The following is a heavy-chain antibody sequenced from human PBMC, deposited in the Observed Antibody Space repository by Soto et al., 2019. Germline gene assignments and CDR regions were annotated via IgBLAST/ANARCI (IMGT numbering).Heavy chain of an antibody. D-gene: IGHD3-10*01. CDR3: ERWGTTGRVDL. CDR2: TSYDGNNK. V-gene: IGHV3-30*05. J-gene: IGHJ4*02. Sequence: QVQLVESGGGVVQPGTSLRLSCAASGFRFKGFVMHWVRQAPGKGLEWVAFTSYDGNNKDYGDSVKGRFTVSRDNSQNTRQLQTGFLRPEGTALYYGERWGTTGRVDLWGQGPRVSVSS. CDR1: GFRFKGFV.